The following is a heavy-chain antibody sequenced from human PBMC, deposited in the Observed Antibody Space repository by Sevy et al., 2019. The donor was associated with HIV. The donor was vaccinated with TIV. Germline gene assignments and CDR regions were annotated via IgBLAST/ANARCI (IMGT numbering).Heavy chain of an antibody. CDR3: AKSVDIVPTATNFEH. J-gene: IGHJ4*02. CDR2: ISYDTTKK. D-gene: IGHD5-12*01. CDR1: GFSFSDYG. V-gene: IGHV3-30*18. Sequence: GGSLRLSCTTSGFSFSDYGMHWVRQAPGKGLEWVSGISYDTTKKDYADSVKGRFIISRDNSKNTLYLEMNSLRGEDTAVYYCAKSVDIVPTATNFEHWGQGTLVTVSS.